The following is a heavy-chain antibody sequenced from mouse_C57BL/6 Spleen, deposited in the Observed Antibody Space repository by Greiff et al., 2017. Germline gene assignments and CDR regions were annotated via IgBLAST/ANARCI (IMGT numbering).Heavy chain of an antibody. CDR3: ARQGGSSYGYFDD. J-gene: IGHJ2*01. V-gene: IGHV5-17*01. D-gene: IGHD1-1*01. CDR2: ISSGSSTI. Sequence: EVKLMESGGGLVKPGGSLKLSCAASGFTFSDYGMHWVRQAPEKGLEWVAYISSGSSTIYYADTVKGRFTISRDNAKNTLFLQMTSLRSEDTAMYYCARQGGSSYGYFDDWGPGATLTVSS. CDR1: GFTFSDYG.